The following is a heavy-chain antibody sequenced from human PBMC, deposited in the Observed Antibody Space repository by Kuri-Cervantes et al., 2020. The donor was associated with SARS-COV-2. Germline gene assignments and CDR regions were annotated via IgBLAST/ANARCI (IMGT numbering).Heavy chain of an antibody. J-gene: IGHJ5*02. CDR3: ARQSIVVVPANWFDP. CDR2: INPSGGST. V-gene: IGHV1-46*01. Sequence: ASVKVSCKASGYTFTSYYMHWVRQAPGQGLEWMGIINPSGGSTSYAQKFQGRVTMTRDTSISTAYMELSRLRSDDTAVYYCARQSIVVVPANWFDPWGQGTLVTVSS. D-gene: IGHD2-2*01. CDR1: GYTFTSYY.